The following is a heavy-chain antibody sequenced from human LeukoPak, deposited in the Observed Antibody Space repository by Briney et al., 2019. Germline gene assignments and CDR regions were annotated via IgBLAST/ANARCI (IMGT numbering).Heavy chain of an antibody. J-gene: IGHJ4*02. CDR2: IYYSGST. Sequence: SETLSLTCTVSGGSISSSSYYWGWIRQPPGKGLEWIGSIYYSGSTYYNPSLKSRVTISVDTSKNQFSLTLSSVTAADTAVYYCARDDYRGTFDYWGQGTLVTVSS. D-gene: IGHD4-23*01. CDR1: GGSISSSSYY. CDR3: ARDDYRGTFDY. V-gene: IGHV4-39*07.